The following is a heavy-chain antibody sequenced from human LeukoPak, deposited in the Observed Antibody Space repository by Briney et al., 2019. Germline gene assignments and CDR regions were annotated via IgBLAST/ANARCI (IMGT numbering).Heavy chain of an antibody. CDR3: ARRDDSSGYIWAPVDY. CDR2: ISSSSSYI. Sequence: GGSLRLSCAASGFTFSSYSMNWVRQAPGKGLEWVSSISSSSSYIYYADSVKGRFTISRDNAKNSLYLQMNSLRAEDTAVYYCARRDDSSGYIWAPVDYWGQGTLVTVSS. J-gene: IGHJ4*02. CDR1: GFTFSSYS. V-gene: IGHV3-21*01. D-gene: IGHD3-22*01.